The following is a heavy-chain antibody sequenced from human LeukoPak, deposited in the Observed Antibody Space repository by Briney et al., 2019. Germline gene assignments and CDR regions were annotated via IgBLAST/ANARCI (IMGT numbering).Heavy chain of an antibody. D-gene: IGHD6-19*01. Sequence: GASVKVSCKASGYIFTSYNIGWVRQAPGQGLEWMGWVNSYSGHTNFAQNLQGRVTMTTDTSTSTAYMEMRSLKSDDTAMFYCVGVLKGPAAVDLWGQGTLVIVSS. V-gene: IGHV1-18*01. CDR3: VGVLKGPAAVDL. CDR1: GYIFTSYN. J-gene: IGHJ5*02. CDR2: VNSYSGHT.